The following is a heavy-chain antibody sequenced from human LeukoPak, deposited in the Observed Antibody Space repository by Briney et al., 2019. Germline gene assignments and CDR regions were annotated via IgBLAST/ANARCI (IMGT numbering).Heavy chain of an antibody. Sequence: ASVKVSCKASGYTFTSYDINWVRQATGQGLEWMGWMNPNSGNTGYAQKFQGRVTMTRNTSISTAYMELSSLRSEDTAVYYCARDSGSITMIVVVTYWGQGTLVTVSS. D-gene: IGHD3-22*01. CDR2: MNPNSGNT. J-gene: IGHJ4*02. CDR1: GYTFTSYD. CDR3: ARDSGSITMIVVVTY. V-gene: IGHV1-8*01.